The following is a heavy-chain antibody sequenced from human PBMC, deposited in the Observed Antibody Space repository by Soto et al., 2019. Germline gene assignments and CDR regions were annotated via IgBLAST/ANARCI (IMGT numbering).Heavy chain of an antibody. J-gene: IGHJ5*02. CDR2: INSDGSST. CDR3: ARGSTVAGYVQNWFDP. V-gene: IGHV3-74*01. CDR1: GFTFSSYW. D-gene: IGHD6-19*01. Sequence: EVQLVESGGGLVQPGGSLRLSCAASGFTFSSYWMHWVRQAPGKGLVWVSRINSDGSSTSYADSVKGRFTISRDNAKNTLDLQMNSLRAEDTAVYYCARGSTVAGYVQNWFDPWGQGTLVTVSS.